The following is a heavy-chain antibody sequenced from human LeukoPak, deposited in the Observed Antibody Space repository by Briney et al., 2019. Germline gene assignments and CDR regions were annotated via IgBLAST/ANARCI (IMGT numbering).Heavy chain of an antibody. V-gene: IGHV4-61*02. CDR2: IYTSGST. CDR1: GGSISSGSYY. CDR3: ARESRRVSYYDSSGYYSDFDY. D-gene: IGHD3-22*01. Sequence: PSETLSLTCTVSGGSISSGSYYWSWIRQPAGKGLEWIGRIYTSGSTNYNPSLKSRVTISVDTSKNQFSLKLSSVTAADTAVYYCARESRRVSYYDSSGYYSDFDYWGQGTLVTVSS. J-gene: IGHJ4*02.